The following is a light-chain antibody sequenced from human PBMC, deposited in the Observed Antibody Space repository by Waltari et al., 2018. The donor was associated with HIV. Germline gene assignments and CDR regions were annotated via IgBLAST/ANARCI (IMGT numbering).Light chain of an antibody. J-gene: IGKJ4*01. CDR1: QSVSSY. V-gene: IGKV3-11*01. Sequence: EIVLTQSPATLSLSPGERAPLSCRASQSVSSYLAWYQQKPGQAPRLLIYDTSNRATGIPARFSGSGSGTDFTLTISSREPEDFAVYYCQQRSNWPPLTFGGGTKVEIK. CDR3: QQRSNWPPLT. CDR2: DTS.